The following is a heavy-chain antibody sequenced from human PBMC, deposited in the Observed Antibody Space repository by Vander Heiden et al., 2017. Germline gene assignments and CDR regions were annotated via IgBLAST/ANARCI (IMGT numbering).Heavy chain of an antibody. V-gene: IGHV3-15*01. CDR1: GFTFNNAW. CDR2: IKRKADGGTA. CDR3: ATVGLGDYYDRNGYYYFDN. J-gene: IGHJ4*02. D-gene: IGHD3-22*01. Sequence: EVQLVESGGGLVKPGGSLRLSCAASGFTFNNAWMSWVRQAPGKGLEWIGRIKRKADGGTADHAAPVKGRFTISRDDSKNTLYLQMNSLKTEDTAVYYCATVGLGDYYDRNGYYYFDNWGQGTLVTVSS.